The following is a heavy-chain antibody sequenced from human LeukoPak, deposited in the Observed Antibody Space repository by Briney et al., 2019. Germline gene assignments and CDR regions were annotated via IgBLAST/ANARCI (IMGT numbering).Heavy chain of an antibody. CDR3: AIMHPYYDGSGYWVQ. J-gene: IGHJ4*02. V-gene: IGHV3-23*01. CDR1: GFTFSSYA. D-gene: IGHD3-22*01. CDR2: ISTSGGST. Sequence: GESLRLSCAASGFTFSSYAMSWVRQAPGKGLEWVSGISTSGGSTSYADSVKGRFTISRDNPRNTLYMQMNSLRAEDTALYYCAIMHPYYDGSGYWVQWGQGTLDTVSS.